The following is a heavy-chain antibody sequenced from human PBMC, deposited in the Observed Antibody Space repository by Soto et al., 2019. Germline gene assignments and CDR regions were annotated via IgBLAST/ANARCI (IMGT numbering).Heavy chain of an antibody. CDR1: GGSISSGDYY. CDR3: ARVLRATVTTYFGIDV. J-gene: IGHJ6*02. CDR2: IYDSGST. D-gene: IGHD4-17*01. V-gene: IGHV4-31*03. Sequence: SETLSLTCTVSGGSISSGDYYWSWIRHHPGKGLEWIGHIYDSGSTDYSPSLKSRVAISVDTSKNQFSLKVTSVTAADTAVYYCARVLRATVTTYFGIDVWGQGTTVT.